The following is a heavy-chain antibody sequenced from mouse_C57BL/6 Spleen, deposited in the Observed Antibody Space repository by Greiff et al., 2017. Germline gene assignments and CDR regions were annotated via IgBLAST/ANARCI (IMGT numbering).Heavy chain of an antibody. Sequence: EVQVVESGGGLVKPGGSLKLFCAASGFTFSSYTMSWVRQTPEKRLEWVATISGGGGNTYYPDSVKGRFTISRDNAKNTLYLQMSSLRSEDTALYYCARLITTVGFDYWGQGTTLTVSS. V-gene: IGHV5-9*01. CDR1: GFTFSSYT. CDR3: ARLITTVGFDY. CDR2: ISGGGGNT. D-gene: IGHD1-1*01. J-gene: IGHJ2*01.